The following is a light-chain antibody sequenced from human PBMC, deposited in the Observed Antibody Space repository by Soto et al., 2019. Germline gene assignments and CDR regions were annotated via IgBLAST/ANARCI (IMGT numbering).Light chain of an antibody. CDR3: CSYGGSYTLV. J-gene: IGLJ3*02. CDR1: SSDVGGYNH. Sequence: QSALTQPRSVSGSPGQSVTISCTGTSSDVGGYNHVSWYQQHPGKAPKLMIYDVTKRPSGVPDRFSGSKSGNTASLTISGLQAEDEADYFCCSYGGSYTLVLGGGTKVTVL. CDR2: DVT. V-gene: IGLV2-11*01.